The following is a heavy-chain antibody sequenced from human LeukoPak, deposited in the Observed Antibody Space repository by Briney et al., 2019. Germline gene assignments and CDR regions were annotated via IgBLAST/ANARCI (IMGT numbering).Heavy chain of an antibody. Sequence: PGRSLRLSCAASGFTFSSYVMHWVRQAPGKGLEWVAIISYDGSNEYYADSVKGRFTISRDNSKNTLYLQMNSLRAEDTAVYYCAKGSKGVVFTRDHYMDVWGKGTTVTISS. D-gene: IGHD3-3*01. J-gene: IGHJ6*03. CDR2: ISYDGSNE. V-gene: IGHV3-30*04. CDR3: AKGSKGVVFTRDHYMDV. CDR1: GFTFSSYV.